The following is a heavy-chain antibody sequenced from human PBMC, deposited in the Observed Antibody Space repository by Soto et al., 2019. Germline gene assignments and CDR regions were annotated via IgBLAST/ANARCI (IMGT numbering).Heavy chain of an antibody. J-gene: IGHJ5*02. Sequence: SEPKSLRCSVSGGTISSYYWSWIRQHTGKGLEWIGYIYYTGSTNSNLSLKSRATISLDTSKNQFSLRLTSVTAADTAVSYCARASGCSDGSCAFAPWGQGTLVTVSS. CDR2: IYYTGST. CDR3: ARASGCSDGSCAFAP. D-gene: IGHD2-15*01. V-gene: IGHV4-59*01. CDR1: GGTISSYY.